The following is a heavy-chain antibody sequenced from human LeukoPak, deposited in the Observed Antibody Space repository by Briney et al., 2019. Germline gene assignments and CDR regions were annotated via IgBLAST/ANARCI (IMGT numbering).Heavy chain of an antibody. D-gene: IGHD3-10*01. Sequence: ASVKVSCKASGYTFTSYGISWVRQAPGQGLEWMGWISAYNGNTNYAQKLQGRVTMTTDTSASTAYMELSSLRSEDTAVYYCAREGGLTVRGEGAFDIWGQGTMVTVSS. CDR1: GYTFTSYG. V-gene: IGHV1-18*01. J-gene: IGHJ3*02. CDR2: ISAYNGNT. CDR3: AREGGLTVRGEGAFDI.